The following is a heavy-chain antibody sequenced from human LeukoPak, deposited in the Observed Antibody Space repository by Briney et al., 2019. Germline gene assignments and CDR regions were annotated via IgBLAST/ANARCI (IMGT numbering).Heavy chain of an antibody. CDR1: GFTFSSYA. CDR2: ISGSGGSA. D-gene: IGHD3-16*01. Sequence: GGSLRLSCAASGFTFSSYAMSWVRQAPGKGLEWVSAISGSGGSAYYADSVKGRFTISRDNSKNTLYLQMNSLRAEDTAVYYCAKDKGRLGELDYWGQGTLVTVSS. CDR3: AKDKGRLGELDY. V-gene: IGHV3-23*01. J-gene: IGHJ4*02.